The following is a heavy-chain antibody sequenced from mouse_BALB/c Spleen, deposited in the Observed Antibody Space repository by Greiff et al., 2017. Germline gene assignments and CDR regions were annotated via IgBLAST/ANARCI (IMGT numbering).Heavy chain of an antibody. J-gene: IGHJ4*01. CDR3: AREGYDVGAMDY. CDR2: ISSGGST. D-gene: IGHD2-14*01. Sequence: EVKLMESGGGLVKPGGSLKLSCAASGFTFSSYAMSWVRQTPEKRLEWVASISSGGSTYYPDSVKGRFTISRDNARNILYLQMSSLRSEDTAMYYCAREGYDVGAMDYWGQGTSVTVSS. V-gene: IGHV5-6-5*01. CDR1: GFTFSSYA.